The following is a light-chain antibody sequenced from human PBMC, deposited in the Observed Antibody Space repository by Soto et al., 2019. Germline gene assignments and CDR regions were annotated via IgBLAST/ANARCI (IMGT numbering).Light chain of an antibody. CDR1: QGINVW. J-gene: IGKJ3*01. V-gene: IGKV1-12*02. Sequence: DIQMTQSPSSVSASVGGSVTITCRASQGINVWLAWYQQRPGKAPKPLIYGATGLQSGVPSRFRGGGSGRDFTLTISNLQPEDFATYYCQQAHTFPFTFGPGTRVDV. CDR2: GAT. CDR3: QQAHTFPFT.